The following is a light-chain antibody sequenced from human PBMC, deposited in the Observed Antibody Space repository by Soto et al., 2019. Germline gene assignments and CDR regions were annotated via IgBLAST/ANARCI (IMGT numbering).Light chain of an antibody. J-gene: IGKJ3*01. CDR1: QCIRND. CDR2: AAS. Sequence: AIQMTQSPSSLSASVGDRVTITCRASQCIRNDLDWFQQKPGKAPKLLIYAASNLQSGVPARFSGSGSGTDFTLTISSLQPEDFATYYCLQKYFYPFTFGPGTKVDI. CDR3: LQKYFYPFT. V-gene: IGKV1-6*01.